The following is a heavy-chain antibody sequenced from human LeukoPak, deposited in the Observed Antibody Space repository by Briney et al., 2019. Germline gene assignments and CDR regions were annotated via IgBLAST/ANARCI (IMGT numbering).Heavy chain of an antibody. CDR1: GFTFSSYA. V-gene: IGHV3-23*01. Sequence: GGSLRLSCAASGFTFSSYAMSWVRQAPGKGLEWVSAISGSGGSTYYADSVKGRFTISRDNSKNTLYLQMNSLRAEDTAVYYCAKDHRASTSRYYFDYWGQGTLVTVSS. CDR2: ISGSGGST. D-gene: IGHD2-2*01. CDR3: AKDHRASTSRYYFDY. J-gene: IGHJ4*02.